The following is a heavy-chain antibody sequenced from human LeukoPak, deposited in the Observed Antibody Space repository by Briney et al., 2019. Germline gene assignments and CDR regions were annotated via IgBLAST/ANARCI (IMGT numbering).Heavy chain of an antibody. CDR1: GFTFSSYA. D-gene: IGHD3-22*01. J-gene: IGHJ4*02. Sequence: GGSLRLSCAASGFTFSSYAMSWVRQAPGKGLEWVSTISGSGGSTYYADSVKGRFTISRDNSKNTLYLQMSSLRAEDTAVYYCVKDEAPYYYDSSGYYFGDWGQGTLVTVSS. CDR3: VKDEAPYYYDSSGYYFGD. CDR2: ISGSGGST. V-gene: IGHV3-23*01.